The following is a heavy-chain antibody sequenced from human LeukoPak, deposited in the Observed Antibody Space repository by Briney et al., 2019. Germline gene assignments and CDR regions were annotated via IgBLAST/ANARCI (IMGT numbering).Heavy chain of an antibody. CDR2: ISAHHGDT. D-gene: IGHD1-26*01. V-gene: IGHV1-18*01. CDR1: GYTFTSYG. Sequence: ASVKVSCKASGYTFTSYGISWVRQAPGQGLQWMGWISAHHGDTNYARKFQGRVSMNTDTSKSTGYMELRSLTSDDTAVYYCARDLKRTVGATTASDYWGQGTLVTVSS. CDR3: ARDLKRTVGATTASDY. J-gene: IGHJ4*02.